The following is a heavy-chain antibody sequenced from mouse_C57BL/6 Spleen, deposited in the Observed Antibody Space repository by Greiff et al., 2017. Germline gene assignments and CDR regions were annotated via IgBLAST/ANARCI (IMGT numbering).Heavy chain of an antibody. Sequence: VQLQQSGPELVRPGVSVKISCKGSGYTFTDYAMHWVKQSHAKSLEWIGVISPYYGDASYNQKFKGKATMTVDKSSSTAYMELARLTSEDSAVYYCARLVLRQRAYWGQGTLVTVSA. D-gene: IGHD1-1*01. CDR3: ARLVLRQRAY. CDR2: ISPYYGDA. CDR1: GYTFTDYA. J-gene: IGHJ3*01. V-gene: IGHV1-67*01.